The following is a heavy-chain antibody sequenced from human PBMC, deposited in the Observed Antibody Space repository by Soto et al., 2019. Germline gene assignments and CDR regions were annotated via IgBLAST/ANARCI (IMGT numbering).Heavy chain of an antibody. CDR2: IYPGDSDT. Sequence: GESLKISCKGSGYSFTSYWIGWVRQMPGKGLEWMGIIYPGDSDTRYSPSFQGQVTISADKSISTAYLQWSSLKASDTAMYYCARTFSSSSDNYYYYGMDVWGQGTTVTVSS. CDR3: ARTFSSSSDNYYYYGMDV. D-gene: IGHD6-13*01. J-gene: IGHJ6*02. V-gene: IGHV5-51*01. CDR1: GYSFTSYW.